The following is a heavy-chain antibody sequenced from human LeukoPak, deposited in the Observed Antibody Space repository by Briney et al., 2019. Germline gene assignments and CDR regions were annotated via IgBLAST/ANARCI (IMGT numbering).Heavy chain of an antibody. D-gene: IGHD6-19*01. V-gene: IGHV1-18*01. J-gene: IGHJ4*02. CDR1: GYTFTSYG. Sequence: ASVKVSCKASGYTFTSYGISWVRQAPGQGLEWMGWISAYNGNTNYAQKLQGRVTMTTDTSTSTAYMELRSLRSDDTAVYYCARHPLSNPIAVADLFDYWGQGTLVTVSS. CDR2: ISAYNGNT. CDR3: ARHPLSNPIAVADLFDY.